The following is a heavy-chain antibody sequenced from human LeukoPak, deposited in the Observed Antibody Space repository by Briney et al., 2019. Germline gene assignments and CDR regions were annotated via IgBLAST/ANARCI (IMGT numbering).Heavy chain of an antibody. CDR2: IKQDGSEK. D-gene: IGHD4/OR15-4a*01. CDR3: VRDFLGSGATTAYLHH. Sequence: GGSLRLSCAASGFTFSSYWMSWVRQAPGKGLEWVANIKQDGSEKYYVDSVKGRFTISRDNAKNSLYLQMNSLRAEDMAVYFCVRDFLGSGATTAYLHHWGQGTLVTVSS. CDR1: GFTFSSYW. V-gene: IGHV3-7*01. J-gene: IGHJ1*01.